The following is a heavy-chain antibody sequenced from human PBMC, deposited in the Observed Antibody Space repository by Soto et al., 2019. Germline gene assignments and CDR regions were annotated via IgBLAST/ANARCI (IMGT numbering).Heavy chain of an antibody. CDR3: ARHEQGYSYGYIGWCYP. J-gene: IGHJ5*01. CDR2: LYYSGSI. CDR1: GCSVNSDSYY. D-gene: IGHD5-18*01. V-gene: IGHV4-61*01. Sequence: SATPSLTCTVTGCSVNSDSYYWTWIRQPPGKRLEWIGSLYYSGSINYNPSLKSRVTISVDTSKNQFSLKLSSVTAADTAVYYCARHEQGYSYGYIGWCYPGGQGALVTFSS.